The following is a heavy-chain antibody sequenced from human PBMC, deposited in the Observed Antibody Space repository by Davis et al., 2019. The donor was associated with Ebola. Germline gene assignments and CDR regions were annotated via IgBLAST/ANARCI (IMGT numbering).Heavy chain of an antibody. CDR2: INPITGGT. Sequence: VSVKVSCKASGYRFTSYYMHWVRQAPGQGLEWMGIINPITGGTSYAQNFQVRVNMTRDTSTSTVYMELSSLRSEYTAVYYCAREGGRYYDSSGYVFDIWGQGTMVKVSS. D-gene: IGHD3-22*01. CDR3: AREGGRYYDSSGYVFDI. J-gene: IGHJ3*02. V-gene: IGHV1-46*01. CDR1: GYRFTSYY.